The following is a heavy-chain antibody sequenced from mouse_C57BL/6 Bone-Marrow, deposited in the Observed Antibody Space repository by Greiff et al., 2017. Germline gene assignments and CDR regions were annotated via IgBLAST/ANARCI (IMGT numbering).Heavy chain of an antibody. D-gene: IGHD2-2*01. J-gene: IGHJ2*01. Sequence: VKLQQSGAELVKPGASVKVSCKASGYTFTSYWMHWVKQRPGQGLEWIGRIHPSDSDTNYNQKFKGKATLTVDKSSSTAYVQLSSLTSEDSAVYYCAIENGYYLDYWGQGTTLTVSS. CDR1: GYTFTSYW. CDR2: IHPSDSDT. V-gene: IGHV1-74*01. CDR3: AIENGYYLDY.